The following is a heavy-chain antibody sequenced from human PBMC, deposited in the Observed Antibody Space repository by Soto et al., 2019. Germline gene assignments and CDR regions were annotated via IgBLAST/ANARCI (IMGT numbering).Heavy chain of an antibody. D-gene: IGHD1-1*01. CDR3: ARVPVKGTTTRSEYFQH. CDR1: GGSISSGDYY. CDR2: LSYSGGT. Sequence: NPSETLSLTCTVSGGSISSGDYYWSWIRQPPGKGLEWIGYLSYSGGTFYNPSLQRRVTMSVDTSKNQFSLRLTSVTAADTAIYYCARVPVKGTTTRSEYFQHWGQGTLVTVSS. J-gene: IGHJ1*01. V-gene: IGHV4-30-4*01.